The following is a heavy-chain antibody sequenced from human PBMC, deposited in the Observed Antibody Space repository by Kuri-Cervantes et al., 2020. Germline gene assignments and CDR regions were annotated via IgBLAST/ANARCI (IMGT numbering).Heavy chain of an antibody. V-gene: IGHV1-18*04. CDR3: ARVEELPDVRYFDY. CDR1: GYTFTGYY. D-gene: IGHD1-26*01. Sequence: ASVKVSCKASGYTFTGYYMHWVRQAPGQGLEWMGWISAYTGNTNYAQKLQGRVTMTTDTSTSTAYMELRSLRSDDTAVYYCARVEELPDVRYFDYWGQGTLVTVSS. J-gene: IGHJ4*02. CDR2: ISAYTGNT.